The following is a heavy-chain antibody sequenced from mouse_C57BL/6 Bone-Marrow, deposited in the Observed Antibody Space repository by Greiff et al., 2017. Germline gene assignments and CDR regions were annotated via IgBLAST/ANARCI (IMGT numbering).Heavy chain of an antibody. CDR3: ARGGLLRADY. Sequence: QVQLQQPGAELVKPGASVKLSCKASGYTFTSYWMHWVKQRPGQGLEWVGMIHPNSGSTNYNEKFKSKATLTVDKSSSTAYMQLSSLTSEDAAVYYCARGGLLRADYWGQGTLVTVSA. D-gene: IGHD2-3*01. V-gene: IGHV1-64*01. CDR2: IHPNSGST. CDR1: GYTFTSYW. J-gene: IGHJ3*01.